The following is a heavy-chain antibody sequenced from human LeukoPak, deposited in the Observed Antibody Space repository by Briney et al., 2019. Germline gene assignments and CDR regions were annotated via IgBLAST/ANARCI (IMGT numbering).Heavy chain of an antibody. CDR2: MTGDGAIT. D-gene: IGHD3-10*01. CDR3: AKLGTRGDIDS. V-gene: IGHV3-23*01. J-gene: IGHJ4*02. CDR1: GFTFSSYG. Sequence: PGGSLRLSCAASGFTFSSYGMSWVRQAPGKGLEWVSAMTGDGAITYYADSVKGRFTISRDNSKNTLYLQINSLGAEDTAVYYCAKLGTRGDIDSWGQGTQVTVSS.